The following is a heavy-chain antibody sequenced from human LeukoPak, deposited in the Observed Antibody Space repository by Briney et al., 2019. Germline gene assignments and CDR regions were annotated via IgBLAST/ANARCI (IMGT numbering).Heavy chain of an antibody. CDR2: ISSSSSYI. CDR1: GFTFSNYG. CDR3: ARAYSSSWTVVQIYYMDV. Sequence: PGGSLRLSCAASGFTFSNYGMSWVRQAPGKGLEWVSSISSSSSYIYYADSVKGRFTISRDNAKNSLYLQMNSLRAEDTAVYYCARAYSSSWTVVQIYYMDVWGKGTTVTVSS. J-gene: IGHJ6*03. V-gene: IGHV3-21*01. D-gene: IGHD6-13*01.